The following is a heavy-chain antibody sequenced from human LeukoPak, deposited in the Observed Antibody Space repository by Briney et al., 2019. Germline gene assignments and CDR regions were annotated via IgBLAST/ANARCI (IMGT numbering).Heavy chain of an antibody. CDR1: GGSISSYY. V-gene: IGHV4-59*01. CDR3: ASTPAYCSSTSCHDWYFDL. Sequence: PSETLSLTCTVSGGSISSYYWSWIRQPPGKGLEWIGYIYYSGSTNYNPSLKSRVTISVDTSKNQFSLKLSSVTAADTAVYYCASTPAYCSSTSCHDWYFDLWGRGTLVTVSS. J-gene: IGHJ2*01. CDR2: IYYSGST. D-gene: IGHD2-2*01.